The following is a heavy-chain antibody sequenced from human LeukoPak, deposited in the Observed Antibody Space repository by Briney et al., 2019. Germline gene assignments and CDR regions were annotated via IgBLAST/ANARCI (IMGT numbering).Heavy chain of an antibody. CDR3: ARGDDWNYARFAY. V-gene: IGHV1-69*05. D-gene: IGHD1-7*01. J-gene: IGHJ4*02. CDR2: IIPIFGTA. CDR1: GGTFSSYA. Sequence: SVKVSCKASGGTFSSYAISWVRQAPGQGLECMGGIIPIFGTAHYAQKFQGRVTITTDESTSTAYLAVSSLTAEDTAVYHCARGDDWNYARFAYWGQGTLVTVSS.